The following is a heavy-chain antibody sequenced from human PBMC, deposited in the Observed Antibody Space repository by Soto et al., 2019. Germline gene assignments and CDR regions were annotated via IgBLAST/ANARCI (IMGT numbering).Heavy chain of an antibody. CDR3: ARELERVFDY. CDR2: IAYDGRNK. V-gene: IGHV3-30*04. D-gene: IGHD1-1*01. Sequence: QVQLVESGGGVVQPGRSLRLSCAASGFTFSSYAMHWVRQAPGKGLEWVAVIAYDGRNKYYADYVKGRFTISRDNSNDALCLQMNSRRIEDTAVYYCARELERVFDYWGQGTLVTVSS. J-gene: IGHJ4*02. CDR1: GFTFSSYA.